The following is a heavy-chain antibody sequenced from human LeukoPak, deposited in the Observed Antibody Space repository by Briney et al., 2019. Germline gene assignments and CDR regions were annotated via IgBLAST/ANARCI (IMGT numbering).Heavy chain of an antibody. D-gene: IGHD3-10*01. CDR1: GDSISSSY. V-gene: IGHV4-59*08. J-gene: IGHJ6*02. CDR3: ARRQWFGADGMDV. Sequence: PSETLSLTCTVSGDSISSSYWNWIRQPPGKGLEWIGYIYYSGDTSQSPSLKSRVTISVDTSKNQVSLKLTSVTAADTAVYYCARRQWFGADGMDVWGQGTTVTVSS. CDR2: IYYSGDT.